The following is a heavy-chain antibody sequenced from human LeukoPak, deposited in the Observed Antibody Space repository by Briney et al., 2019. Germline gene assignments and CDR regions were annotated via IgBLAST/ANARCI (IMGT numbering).Heavy chain of an antibody. D-gene: IGHD3-22*01. CDR1: GFILSNYG. V-gene: IGHV3-23*01. CDR2: ISNDGGGT. Sequence: HPGGSLRLSCAASGFILSNYGLVWVRQAPGKGLEWVSAISNDGGGTTYADFVKGRFSVSRDNSKNTLFLQMNSLRAEDTALYYCAKGSSGYFFDLWGQGTLVTVSS. CDR3: AKGSSGYFFDL. J-gene: IGHJ4*02.